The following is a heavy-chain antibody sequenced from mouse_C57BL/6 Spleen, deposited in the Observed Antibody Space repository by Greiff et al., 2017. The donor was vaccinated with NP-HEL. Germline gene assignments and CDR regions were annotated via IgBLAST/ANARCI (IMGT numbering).Heavy chain of an antibody. D-gene: IGHD1-1*01. CDR3: ARTTVVDWYFDV. CDR1: GYTFTSYW. CDR2: IDPSDSYT. V-gene: IGHV1-50*01. J-gene: IGHJ1*03. Sequence: QVHVKQPGAELVKPGASVKLSCKASGYTFTSYWMQWVKQRPGQGLEWIGEIDPSDSYTNYNQKFKGKATLTVDTSSSTAYMQLSSLTSEDSAVYYCARTTVVDWYFDVWGTGTTVTVSS.